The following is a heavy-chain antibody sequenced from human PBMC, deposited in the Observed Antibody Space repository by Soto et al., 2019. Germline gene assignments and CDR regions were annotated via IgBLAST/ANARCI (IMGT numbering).Heavy chain of an antibody. CDR2: INPNSGGT. V-gene: IGHV1-2*04. Sequence: ASVKVSCKASGYTFTGYYMHWVRQAPGQGLEWMGWINPNSGGTNYAQKFQGWVAMTRDTSISTAYMELSRLRSDDTAVYYCARGNLYGNWFDPWGQGTLVTVSS. J-gene: IGHJ5*02. CDR3: ARGNLYGNWFDP. D-gene: IGHD4-17*01. CDR1: GYTFTGYY.